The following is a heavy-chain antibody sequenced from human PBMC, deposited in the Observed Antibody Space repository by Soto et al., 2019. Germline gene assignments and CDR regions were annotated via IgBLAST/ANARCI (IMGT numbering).Heavy chain of an antibody. CDR1: GRSMRGSY. CDR3: AREDYYDTGYYVV. D-gene: IGHD3-9*01. Sequence: TRSLTCTISGRSMRGSYWSWIRQPSVERLEWIGRIYTSGTTDFNPSLKGRVTMSVDTSKNQFSLKLTSVTAADTALYYCAREDYYDTGYYVVWGQGTQVTVSS. V-gene: IGHV4-4*07. CDR2: IYTSGTT. J-gene: IGHJ4*02.